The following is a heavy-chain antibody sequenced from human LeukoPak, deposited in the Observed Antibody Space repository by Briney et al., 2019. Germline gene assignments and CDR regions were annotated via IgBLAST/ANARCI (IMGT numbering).Heavy chain of an antibody. CDR2: IYYTGTI. D-gene: IGHD4-11*01. CDR3: ARNYRRFYYSYMDV. Sequence: SDTLSLTCAVSGYSISSSNWWGWIRQPPGKGLEWIGYIYYTGTIYYNPSLKSRVTMSVDTSKNQFSLKLSSVTAADTAVYYCARNYRRFYYSYMDVWGKGTTVTVSS. CDR1: GYSISSSNW. V-gene: IGHV4-28*05. J-gene: IGHJ6*03.